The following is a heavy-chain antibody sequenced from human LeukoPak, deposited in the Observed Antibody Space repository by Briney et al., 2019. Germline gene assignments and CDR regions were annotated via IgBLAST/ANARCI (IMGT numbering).Heavy chain of an antibody. D-gene: IGHD6-13*01. CDR3: ARGYSTSWTYYFDY. CDR2: LHFGGST. CDR1: DGAITGYY. V-gene: IGHV4-59*01. Sequence: SETLSLTCTVSDGAITGYYWGWIRQPPGKGLGWIGHLHFGGSTNYNPSLKSRVTISVDTSKNHFSLKLSSVTAADTAVYYCARGYSTSWTYYFDYWGQGALVTVSS. J-gene: IGHJ4*02.